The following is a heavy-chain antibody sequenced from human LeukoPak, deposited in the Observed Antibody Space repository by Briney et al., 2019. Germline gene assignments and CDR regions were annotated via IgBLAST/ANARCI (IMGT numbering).Heavy chain of an antibody. CDR2: IDPSDSYT. V-gene: IGHV5-10-1*01. CDR3: AVLFRYCSGGSCYPRAFDI. D-gene: IGHD2-15*01. Sequence: GESLKISCKGSGYSFTSYWINWVRQMPGKGLEWMGRIDPSDSYTNYSPSFQGHVTISADKSISTAYLQWSSLRASDTAMYYCAVLFRYCSGGSCYPRAFDIWGQGTMVTVSS. J-gene: IGHJ3*02. CDR1: GYSFTSYW.